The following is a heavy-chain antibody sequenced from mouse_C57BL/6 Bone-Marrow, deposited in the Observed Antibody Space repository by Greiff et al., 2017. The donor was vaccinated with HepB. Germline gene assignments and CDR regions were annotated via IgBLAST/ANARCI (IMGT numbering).Heavy chain of an antibody. J-gene: IGHJ4*01. CDR1: GYTFTDYY. CDR3: AQGIYYASPVDY. CDR2: INPNNGGT. Sequence: EVQLQQSGPELVKPGASVKISCKASGYTFTDYYMNWVKQSHGKSLEWIGDINPNNGGTSYNQKFKGKATLTVDKSSSTAYMELRSLTSEDSAVYYCAQGIYYASPVDYWGQGTSVTVSS. V-gene: IGHV1-26*01. D-gene: IGHD2-1*01.